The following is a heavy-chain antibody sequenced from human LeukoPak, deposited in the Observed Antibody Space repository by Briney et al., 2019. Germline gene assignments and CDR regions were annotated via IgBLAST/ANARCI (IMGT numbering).Heavy chain of an antibody. J-gene: IGHJ5*02. CDR2: IYHSGST. CDR1: GGSISSGGYY. CDR3: ARDCPIVGATSWFDP. V-gene: IGHV4-30-2*01. D-gene: IGHD1-26*01. Sequence: SQTLSLTCTVSGGSISSGGYYWSWIRQPPGKGLEWIGYIYHSGSTYYNPSLKSRVTISVDRSKNQFSLKLSSVTAADTAVYYCARDCPIVGATSWFDPWGQGTLVTVSS.